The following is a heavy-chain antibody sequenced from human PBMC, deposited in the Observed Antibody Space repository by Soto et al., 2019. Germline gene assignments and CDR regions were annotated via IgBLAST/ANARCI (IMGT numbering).Heavy chain of an antibody. CDR1: GFTFSSYA. V-gene: IGHV3-23*01. Sequence: LRLSCAASGFTFSSYAMSWVRQAPGKGLEWVSAISGSGGSTYYADSVKGRFTISRDNSKNTLYLQMNSLRAEDTAVYYCAKGRVGYCSGGSCVNDAFDIWGQGTMVTVSS. J-gene: IGHJ3*02. D-gene: IGHD2-15*01. CDR2: ISGSGGST. CDR3: AKGRVGYCSGGSCVNDAFDI.